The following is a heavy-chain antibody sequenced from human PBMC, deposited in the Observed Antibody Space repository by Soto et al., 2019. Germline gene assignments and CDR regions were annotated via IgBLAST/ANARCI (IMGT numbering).Heavy chain of an antibody. J-gene: IGHJ4*02. D-gene: IGHD1-26*01. V-gene: IGHV3-7*01. CDR1: GFTFSSYW. Sequence: GGSLRLSCAASGFTFSSYWMSWVRQAPGKGLEWVANIKQDGSEKYSVDSVKGRFTISRVNAKNSLYLQMNSLRAEDTAVYYCAREPLVGATLFDNRGQGIRVTVAS. CDR2: IKQDGSEK. CDR3: AREPLVGATLFDN.